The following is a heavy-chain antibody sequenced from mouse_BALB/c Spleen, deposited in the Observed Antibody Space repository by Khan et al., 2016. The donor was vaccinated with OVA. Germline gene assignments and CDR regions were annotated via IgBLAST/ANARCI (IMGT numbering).Heavy chain of an antibody. J-gene: IGHJ3*01. CDR3: ASHLTGSFAY. D-gene: IGHD4-1*01. CDR2: INSGGYYT. Sequence: VQLKQSGGDLMKPGRSLKLSCAASGFTFSTYGMSWVRQTPDKRLEWVATINSGGYYTYYPDSVQGRFTISRNNAKNTLYLQMSSLKSEDTAMYYCASHLTGSFAYWGQGTLVTVSA. V-gene: IGHV5-6*01. CDR1: GFTFSTYG.